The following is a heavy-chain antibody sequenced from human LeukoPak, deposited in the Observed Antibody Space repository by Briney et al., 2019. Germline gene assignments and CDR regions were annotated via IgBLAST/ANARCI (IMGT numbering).Heavy chain of an antibody. CDR3: ARVVYDSSGPLYYFDY. J-gene: IGHJ4*02. V-gene: IGHV1-69*04. D-gene: IGHD3-22*01. CDR2: XPILGIA. Sequence: XPILGIANYAQKFQGRVTITADKAKSTAYMELSSLRSEHTAVYYCARVVYDSSGPLYYFDYWGQGTLVTVSS.